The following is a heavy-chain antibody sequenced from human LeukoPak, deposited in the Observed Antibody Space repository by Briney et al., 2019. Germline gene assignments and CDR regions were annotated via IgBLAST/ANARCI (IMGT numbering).Heavy chain of an antibody. CDR1: GGSISSSIFY. D-gene: IGHD3-22*01. Sequence: SETLSLTGTVSGGSISSSIFYWGWIRQPPGKGLEWNGSISYSGSTYYNPSLKSRVTISVDTSKNQFSLKLSSVNAADTAVYYCATTDYYNSSGAYWYFDVWGRGTLVTVSS. CDR3: ATTDYYNSSGAYWYFDV. V-gene: IGHV4-39*01. J-gene: IGHJ2*01. CDR2: ISYSGST.